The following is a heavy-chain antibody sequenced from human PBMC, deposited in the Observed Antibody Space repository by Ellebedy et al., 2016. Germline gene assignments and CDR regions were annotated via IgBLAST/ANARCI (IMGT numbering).Heavy chain of an antibody. V-gene: IGHV1-3*01. Sequence: GESLKISXSASGFTFSSYAMHWVRQAPGQRLEWMGWINVGNGDTKYSQKFQGRVTITRDTSASTAYMELSSLRSDDTAVYYCAREAPRREYYYDSSGYPYYYYYMDVWGKGTTVTVSS. D-gene: IGHD3-22*01. CDR1: GFTFSSYA. CDR3: AREAPRREYYYDSSGYPYYYYYMDV. J-gene: IGHJ6*03. CDR2: INVGNGDT.